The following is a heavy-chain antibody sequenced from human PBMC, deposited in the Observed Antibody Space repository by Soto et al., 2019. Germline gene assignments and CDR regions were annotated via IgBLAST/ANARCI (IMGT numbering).Heavy chain of an antibody. V-gene: IGHV1-18*01. Sequence: ASVKVSCKTSGYTFTTYAISWVRQAPGQGLEWVGWISAYSGKTHYAQKFQGKVTMTTDTSTNTAYLELRSLRSDDTAVYYCARDPYLGDHQYWGQGTLVTVSS. CDR2: ISAYSGKT. CDR1: GYTFTTYA. J-gene: IGHJ4*02. CDR3: ARDPYLGDHQY. D-gene: IGHD3-16*01.